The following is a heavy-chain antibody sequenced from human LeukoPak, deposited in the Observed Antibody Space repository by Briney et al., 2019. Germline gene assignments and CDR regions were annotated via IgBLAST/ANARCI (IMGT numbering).Heavy chain of an antibody. Sequence: GESLKISCKGSGYSFTTYWIGWVRQMPGKGLEWMGIIYPDDSDIRYSPSFQGHVTISADKSINTIYLQWSGLKASDTAIYYCARQGMPGGYLYYHMDVWGKGTTVTVSS. D-gene: IGHD2-15*01. CDR1: GYSFTTYW. J-gene: IGHJ6*04. CDR3: ARQGMPGGYLYYHMDV. V-gene: IGHV5-51*01. CDR2: IYPDDSDI.